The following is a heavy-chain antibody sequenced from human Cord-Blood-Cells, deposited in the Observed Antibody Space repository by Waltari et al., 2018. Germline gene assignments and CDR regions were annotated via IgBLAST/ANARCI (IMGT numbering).Heavy chain of an antibody. V-gene: IGHV3-66*01. CDR1: GFTVSSNY. Sequence: EVQLVESGGGLVQPGGSLRLSCAASGFTVSSNYMSWVRQAPGKGLEWVSVIYSGGSTYYADSMKGRFTISRDNSKNTLYLQMNSLRAEDTAVYYCARDRYYYYGMDVWGQGTTVTVSS. J-gene: IGHJ6*02. CDR3: ARDRYYYYGMDV. CDR2: IYSGGST.